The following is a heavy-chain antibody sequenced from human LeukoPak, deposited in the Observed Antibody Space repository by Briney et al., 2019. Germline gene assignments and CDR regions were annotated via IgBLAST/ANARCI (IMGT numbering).Heavy chain of an antibody. Sequence: PGGSLRLSCAASGFTFSYYGMNWVRQAPGKGLEWLSYISDTGDTIYYADSVKGRFTISRDNAKNSLYLQMNSLRAEDTAVYYCARDRGSLGDPDYDYWGQGTLVTVSS. J-gene: IGHJ4*02. V-gene: IGHV3-48*03. CDR1: GFTFSYYG. D-gene: IGHD2-21*02. CDR3: ARDRGSLGDPDYDY. CDR2: ISDTGDTI.